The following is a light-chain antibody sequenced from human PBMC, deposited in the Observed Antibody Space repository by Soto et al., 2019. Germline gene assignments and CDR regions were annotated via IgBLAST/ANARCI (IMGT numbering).Light chain of an antibody. CDR3: LQALESPWT. CDR1: QSLLHKNGYNY. CDR2: LGS. J-gene: IGKJ1*01. V-gene: IGKV2-28*01. Sequence: DIVTNQSPLSLSFTPGEPASISCRSRQSLLHKNGYNYLDWYLLKQGRSPQLLIYLGSNRASGVPDRFSGSGSGTDFTLRISRVEAEDVGVYFCLQALESPWTFGQGTKVEVK.